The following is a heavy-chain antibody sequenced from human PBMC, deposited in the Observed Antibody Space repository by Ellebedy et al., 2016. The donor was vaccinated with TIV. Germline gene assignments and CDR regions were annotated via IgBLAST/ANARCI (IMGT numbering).Heavy chain of an antibody. CDR3: VRDLTNPVTGDY. Sequence: AASVKVSCKTSGYSFTGYYIHWVRQAPGQGPEWVGRINPDNGVTVYAQKIQGRVTITGDTSISTVYMELSSLRSDDTGIYYCVRDLTNPVTGDYWGQGTLVFVSS. CDR2: INPDNGVT. D-gene: IGHD4-11*01. CDR1: GYSFTGYY. J-gene: IGHJ4*02. V-gene: IGHV1-2*01.